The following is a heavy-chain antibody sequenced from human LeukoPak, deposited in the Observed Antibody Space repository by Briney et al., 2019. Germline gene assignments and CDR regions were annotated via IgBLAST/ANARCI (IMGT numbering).Heavy chain of an antibody. CDR3: PNSQDFDFLDCYYSGPPYYYMGV. Sequence: PSETLSLTCTVSGGSISSYYWSWIRQPAGKGLEWIGRIYTSGRTNYNPSLKSRVTMSVDTSKNQFSLKLRSVTAADTTVYHCPNSQDFDFLDCYYSGPPYYYMGVWGKGTTVTVSS. D-gene: IGHD3-3*01. CDR2: IYTSGRT. J-gene: IGHJ6*03. CDR1: GGSISSYY. V-gene: IGHV4-4*07.